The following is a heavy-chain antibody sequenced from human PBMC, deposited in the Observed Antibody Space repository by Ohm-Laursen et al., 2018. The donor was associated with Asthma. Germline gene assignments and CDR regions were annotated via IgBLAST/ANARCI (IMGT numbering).Heavy chain of an antibody. J-gene: IGHJ5*02. V-gene: IGHV1-18*04. CDR1: GYTFTSYY. Sequence: ASVKVSCKASGYTFTSYYMHWVRQAPGQGLEWMGRISAYNGNTNYAQKLQGRVTMTTDTSTSTAYMELRSLRSDDTAVYYCARVDCTNGVCYSSIDPWGQGTLVTVSS. CDR3: ARVDCTNGVCYSSIDP. D-gene: IGHD2-8*01. CDR2: ISAYNGNT.